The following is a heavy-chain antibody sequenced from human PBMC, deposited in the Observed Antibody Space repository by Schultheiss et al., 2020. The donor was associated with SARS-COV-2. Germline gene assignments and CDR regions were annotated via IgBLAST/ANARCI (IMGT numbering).Heavy chain of an antibody. D-gene: IGHD2-15*01. CDR3: ARRLCCSSWFDP. V-gene: IGHV3-11*06. CDR1: GFGFAFSDYY. CDR2: MNSSRNYT. J-gene: IGHJ5*02. Sequence: GGSLRLSCAASGFGFAFSDYYMKWIRQAPGKGLEWVSHMNSSRNYTHYADSVKGRFTISRDNAKNSLYLQMNSLRADDTAVIYCARRLCCSSWFDPWGQGTLVTVSS.